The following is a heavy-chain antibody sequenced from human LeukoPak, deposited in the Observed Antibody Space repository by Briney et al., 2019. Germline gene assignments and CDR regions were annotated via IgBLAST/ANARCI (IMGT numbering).Heavy chain of an antibody. V-gene: IGHV3-21*04. CDR3: ASPGGYRPYYFDY. J-gene: IGHJ4*02. CDR2: ISSSSSYI. Sequence: GGSLRLSCAASGFTFSSYSMNWVRQAPGKGLEWVSSISSSSSYIYYADSVKGRFTISRDNAKNSLYLQMNSLRAEDTAVYYCASPGGYRPYYFDYWGQGTLVTVSS. D-gene: IGHD6-25*01. CDR1: GFTFSSYS.